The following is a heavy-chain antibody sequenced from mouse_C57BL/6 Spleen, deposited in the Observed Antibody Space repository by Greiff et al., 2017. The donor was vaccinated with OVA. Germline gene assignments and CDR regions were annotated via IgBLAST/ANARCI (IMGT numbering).Heavy chain of an antibody. J-gene: IGHJ2*01. Sequence: EVKLMESGGDLVKPGGSLKLSCAASGFTFSSYGMSWVRQTPDKRLEWVATISSGGSYTYYPDSVKGRFTISRDNAKNTLYLQMSSLKSEDTAMYYCARQGERDVDYFDYWGQGTTLTVSS. V-gene: IGHV5-6*01. CDR3: ARQGERDVDYFDY. D-gene: IGHD3-3*01. CDR1: GFTFSSYG. CDR2: ISSGGSYT.